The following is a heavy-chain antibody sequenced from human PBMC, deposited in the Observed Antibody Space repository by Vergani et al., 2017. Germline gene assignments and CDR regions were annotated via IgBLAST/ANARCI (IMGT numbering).Heavy chain of an antibody. CDR1: GFTFDDYA. CDR3: ARGRIVGAKRWFDP. V-gene: IGHV3-9*01. J-gene: IGHJ5*02. CDR2: INWNSDSI. D-gene: IGHD1-26*01. Sequence: EVQLVESGGGLVQPGRSLRLSCAASGFTFDDYAMHWVRQAPGKGLEWVLGINWNSDSIAYADSVKGRFTISRNNAKNSLYLQMNSLRAEDTAVYYCARGRIVGAKRWFDPWGQGTLVTVSS.